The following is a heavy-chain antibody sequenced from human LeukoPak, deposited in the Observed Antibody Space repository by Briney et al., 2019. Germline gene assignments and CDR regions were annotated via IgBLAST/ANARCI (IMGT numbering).Heavy chain of an antibody. J-gene: IGHJ4*02. CDR2: INTDGRIT. D-gene: IGHD1-26*01. CDR3: TRDGGSFCDFDY. Sequence: GGSLGFSGVASGFSFRNYAIHWVRQAPGKGLEYVSVINTDGRITYYADSVKGIFTISRDNSKNTVYLQMGSLRGEDMAVYYCTRDGGSFCDFDYWGQGALVTVSS. V-gene: IGHV3-64*02. CDR1: GFSFRNYA.